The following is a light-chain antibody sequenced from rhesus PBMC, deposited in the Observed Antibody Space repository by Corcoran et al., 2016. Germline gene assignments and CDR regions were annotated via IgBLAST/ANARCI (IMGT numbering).Light chain of an antibody. CDR3: QHCRGTPYS. CDR1: ENVNNY. CDR2: KAS. J-gene: IGKJ2*01. Sequence: DIQMTQSPSSLSASVGDRVTITCRASENVNNYLNWYQQKPGKAPKLLIYKASTLQSGVPSRFSGSGSGTDYTFTISSLQPEDVATYYCQHCRGTPYSFSQGTKVEIK. V-gene: IGKV1-74*01.